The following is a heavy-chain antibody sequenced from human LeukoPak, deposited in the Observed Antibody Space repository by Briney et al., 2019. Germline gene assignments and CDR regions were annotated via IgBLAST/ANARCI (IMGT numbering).Heavy chain of an antibody. J-gene: IGHJ4*02. D-gene: IGHD3-22*01. V-gene: IGHV3-74*01. CDR1: GFTLSSYW. Sequence: GGSLRLSCAASGFTLSSYWMQWVRQAPGKGLVCLSRCNSDGSSTIYADSVKGRFTISRDNAKNTLYLQMNSLRAENTAVYYCYLGYDISALGLRFDYWGQGTLVTVSS. CDR2: CNSDGSST. CDR3: YLGYDISALGLRFDY.